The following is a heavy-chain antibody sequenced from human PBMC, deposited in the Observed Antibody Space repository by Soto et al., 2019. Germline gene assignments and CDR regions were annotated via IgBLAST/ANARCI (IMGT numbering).Heavy chain of an antibody. D-gene: IGHD6-6*01. V-gene: IGHV4-30-4*01. Sequence: PSETLSLTCTVSGGSISSGDYYWSWIRQPPGKGLEWIGYIYYSGSTYYNPSLKSRVTISVDTSKNQFSLKLSSVTAADTAVYYCAREGSSSSFLDYYYYGMDVWGQGTTVTV. CDR1: GGSISSGDYY. CDR2: IYYSGST. J-gene: IGHJ6*02. CDR3: AREGSSSSFLDYYYYGMDV.